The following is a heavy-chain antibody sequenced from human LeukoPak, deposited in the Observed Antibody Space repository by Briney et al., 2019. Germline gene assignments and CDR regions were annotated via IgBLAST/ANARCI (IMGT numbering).Heavy chain of an antibody. J-gene: IGHJ4*02. CDR3: ARANGLTFDY. D-gene: IGHD1-1*01. CDR2: ISSSSSYI. V-gene: IGHV3-21*01. CDR1: GFTFSSYS. Sequence: PGGSLRLSCAASGFTFSSYSMNWVRQAPGKGLEWVSSISSSSSYIYYADSVKGRFTISRDNAKNSLYLQVNSLRAELTAVYYCARANGLTFDYWGQGTLVTVSS.